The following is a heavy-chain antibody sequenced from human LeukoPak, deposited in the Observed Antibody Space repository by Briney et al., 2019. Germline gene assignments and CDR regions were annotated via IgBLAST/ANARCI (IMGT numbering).Heavy chain of an antibody. V-gene: IGHV3-23*01. Sequence: GGSLRLSCAASGFTFSSYVMSWVRQAPGKGLEWVSAISGSGGSTYYADSVKGRFTISRDNSKNTLYLQMTSLRAEDTAVYYCAKEVASGWYNWFDPWGQGTLVIVSS. D-gene: IGHD6-19*01. CDR1: GFTFSSYV. CDR2: ISGSGGST. CDR3: AKEVASGWYNWFDP. J-gene: IGHJ5*02.